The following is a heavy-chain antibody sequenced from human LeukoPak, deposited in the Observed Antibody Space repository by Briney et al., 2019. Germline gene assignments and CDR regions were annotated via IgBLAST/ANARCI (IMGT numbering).Heavy chain of an antibody. V-gene: IGHV1-2*02. J-gene: IGHJ4*02. Sequence: GASVKVSCKASGYTFTGYYMHWVRQAPGQGLEWMGWINPNSGGTNYAQKFQGRVTMTRDTSISTAYMELSRLRSDDTAVYYCARVRDDYGDAGFDYWGQETLVTVSS. D-gene: IGHD4-17*01. CDR3: ARVRDDYGDAGFDY. CDR1: GYTFTGYY. CDR2: INPNSGGT.